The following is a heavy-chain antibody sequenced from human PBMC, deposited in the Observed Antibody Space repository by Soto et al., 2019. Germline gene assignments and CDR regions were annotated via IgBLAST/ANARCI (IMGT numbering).Heavy chain of an antibody. CDR2: ISGSGGST. J-gene: IGHJ4*02. V-gene: IGHV3-23*01. CDR1: GFTFSSYA. Sequence: GGSLRLSCTASGFTFSSYAMSWVRQAPGKGLEWVSAISGSGGSTYDADSVKGRFTISRDSSKNSLFLQLNSLRAGDTAVYYCAVGRLFCISTRCHGSDYFDYWGQGALVTVSS. CDR3: AVGRLFCISTRCHGSDYFDY. D-gene: IGHD2-2*01.